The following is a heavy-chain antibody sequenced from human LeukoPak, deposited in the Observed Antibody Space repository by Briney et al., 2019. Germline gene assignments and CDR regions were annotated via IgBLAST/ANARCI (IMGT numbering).Heavy chain of an antibody. CDR3: ARLIAASSYFDY. CDR1: GFSLSTSGMC. J-gene: IGHJ4*02. V-gene: IGHV2-70*11. CDR2: IDWDDDK. Sequence: SGPTLVNPTQTLTLTCTFSGFSLSTSGMCVSWIRQPPGKALERPARIDWDDDKYYSTSLRTRVSISKDTSKEQVVLTMTNMDPGDTATYYCARLIAASSYFDYWGQGMLVTVSS. D-gene: IGHD6-13*01.